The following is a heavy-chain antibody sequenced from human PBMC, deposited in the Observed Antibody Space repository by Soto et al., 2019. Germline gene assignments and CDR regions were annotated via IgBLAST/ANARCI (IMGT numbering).Heavy chain of an antibody. J-gene: IGHJ2*01. D-gene: IGHD3-3*01. CDR1: GYTFTSYD. Sequence: ASVKVSCKASGYTFTSYDINWVRQATGQGLEWMGWMNPNSGNTGYAQKFQGRVTMTRNTSISTAYMELSSLGAEDTAVYYCAIDHVYYDFCSGYERGYFDLWGRGTLVTVSS. CDR2: MNPNSGNT. CDR3: AIDHVYYDFCSGYERGYFDL. V-gene: IGHV1-8*01.